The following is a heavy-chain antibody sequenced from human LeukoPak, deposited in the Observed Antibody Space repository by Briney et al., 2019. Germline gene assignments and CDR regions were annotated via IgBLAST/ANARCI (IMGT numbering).Heavy chain of an antibody. D-gene: IGHD4-23*01. J-gene: IGHJ4*02. Sequence: PGGSLRLSCPASGFTFSSYAMSWVRQTPGKGLEWLSYISTRDNTIQYADSVKCRFTISRDNANNSVFLQMNNLRAEDSAIYYCARGTRWAYYFDYWGQGSLVTVSS. CDR3: ARGTRWAYYFDY. CDR2: ISTRDNTI. CDR1: GFTFSSYA. V-gene: IGHV3-48*04.